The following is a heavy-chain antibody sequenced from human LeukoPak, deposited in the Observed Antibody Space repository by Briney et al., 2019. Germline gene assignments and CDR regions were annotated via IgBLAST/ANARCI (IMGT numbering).Heavy chain of an antibody. J-gene: IGHJ1*01. CDR3: AAGIGSRPEYFHY. V-gene: IGHV1-58*02. CDR2: IVVGSGNT. Sequence: SVKVSCKASGFTFTSSVMRWVRQARGQRLEWIGWIVVGSGNTNYAQKFQERVTITRDKSTSTAYMELSSLRSEDTAVYYCAAGIGSRPEYFHYWGQGTLVTVSS. D-gene: IGHD1-26*01. CDR1: GFTFTSSV.